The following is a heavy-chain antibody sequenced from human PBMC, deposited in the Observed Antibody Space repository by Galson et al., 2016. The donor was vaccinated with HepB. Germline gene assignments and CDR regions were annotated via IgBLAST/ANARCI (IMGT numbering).Heavy chain of an antibody. CDR3: ARSKLGNNFFYYYGMDV. J-gene: IGHJ6*02. V-gene: IGHV3-23*01. Sequence: SLRLSCAASGFTITSYGMTWVRQAPGKGLEWVSAISGRGVSIYYADTVKGRFTISRDESKNTVYLQMNSLRDEDTAVYYCARSKLGNNFFYYYGMDVWGQGTTVTVSS. CDR1: GFTITSYG. CDR2: ISGRGVSI. D-gene: IGHD1-1*01.